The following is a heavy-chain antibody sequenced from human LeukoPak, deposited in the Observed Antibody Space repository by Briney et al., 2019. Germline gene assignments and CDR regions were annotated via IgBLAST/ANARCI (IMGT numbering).Heavy chain of an antibody. CDR3: AREEREYCGGDCNDAFDI. J-gene: IGHJ3*02. V-gene: IGHV1-69*01. CDR1: GGTFRKYA. Sequence: SVKVSCKASGGTFRKYAINWVRQAPGQGLEWMGGIIPMSGTANYAQKFQGRVTITADESTSTAYMELSSLRSEDTAVYYCAREEREYCGGDCNDAFDIWGQGTMVTVSS. CDR2: IIPMSGTA. D-gene: IGHD2-21*02.